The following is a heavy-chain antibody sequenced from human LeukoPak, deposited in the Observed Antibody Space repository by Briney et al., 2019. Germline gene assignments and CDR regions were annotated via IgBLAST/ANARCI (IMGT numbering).Heavy chain of an antibody. CDR2: ISSESSFI. Sequence: GGSQRLSCAASGFTFSSYSMNWVRQAPGKGLEWVSSISSESSFIYYADSLKGRFTISRDNAKNSLFLQMNSLRAEDTAVYYCARNYDYWGQGTLVTVSS. J-gene: IGHJ4*02. D-gene: IGHD1-7*01. CDR1: GFTFSSYS. CDR3: ARNYDY. V-gene: IGHV3-21*01.